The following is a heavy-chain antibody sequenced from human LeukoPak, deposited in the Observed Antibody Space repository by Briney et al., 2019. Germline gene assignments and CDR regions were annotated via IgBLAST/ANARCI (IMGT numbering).Heavy chain of an antibody. Sequence: ASVKVSCKASGFTFSDYYMHWVRQAPAQGLEWMGWISPNSVEKIYTLKFQGRVTMTRDTSISTAYMELSRLRFDDTAVYFCARKRGVGVDTNAFDIWGQGTMVTVSS. D-gene: IGHD3-3*01. CDR2: ISPNSVEK. J-gene: IGHJ3*02. V-gene: IGHV1-2*02. CDR1: GFTFSDYY. CDR3: ARKRGVGVDTNAFDI.